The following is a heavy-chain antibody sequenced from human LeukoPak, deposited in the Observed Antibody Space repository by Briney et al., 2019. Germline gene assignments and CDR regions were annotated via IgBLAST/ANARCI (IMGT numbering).Heavy chain of an antibody. D-gene: IGHD5-18*01. J-gene: IGHJ5*02. CDR1: GFTFSTYN. CDR2: TISSSSYI. V-gene: IGHV3-21*01. Sequence: PGGALRLSCSASGFTFSTYNINCVRQAPREELQWGASTISSSSYIYYADSVKGRFTISRDNAKNSLYLQMNSLRAEDTAVYYCARHRGYSYGYNWFDPWGQGTLVTVSS. CDR3: ARHRGYSYGYNWFDP.